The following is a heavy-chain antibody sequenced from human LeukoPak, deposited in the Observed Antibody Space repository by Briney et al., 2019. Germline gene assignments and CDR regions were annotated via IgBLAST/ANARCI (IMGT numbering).Heavy chain of an antibody. V-gene: IGHV1-69*01. J-gene: IGHJ4*02. CDR2: IIPIFGTA. Sequence: SVKVSCKASGGTFSSYAISWVRQAPGQGLEWRGGIIPIFGTANYAQKFQGRVKITADESTSKDYMELSSLRSEDTAVYYCARGWSSSSTKDYWGQGTLVTVSS. D-gene: IGHD6-6*01. CDR1: GGTFSSYA. CDR3: ARGWSSSSTKDY.